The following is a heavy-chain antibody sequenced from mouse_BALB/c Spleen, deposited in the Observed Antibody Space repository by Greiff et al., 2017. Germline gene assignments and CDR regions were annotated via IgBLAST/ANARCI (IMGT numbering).Heavy chain of an antibody. Sequence: EVHLVESGGGLVQPGGSRKLSCAASGFTFSSFGMHWVRQAPEKGLEWVAYISSGSSTIYYADTVKGRFTISRDNPKNTLFLQMTSLRSEDTAMYYCARDYGSSPYYAMDYWGQGTSVTVSS. D-gene: IGHD1-1*01. V-gene: IGHV5-17*02. J-gene: IGHJ4*01. CDR3: ARDYGSSPYYAMDY. CDR1: GFTFSSFG. CDR2: ISSGSSTI.